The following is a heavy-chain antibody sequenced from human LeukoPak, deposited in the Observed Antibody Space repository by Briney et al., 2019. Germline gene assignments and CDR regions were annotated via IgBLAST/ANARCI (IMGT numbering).Heavy chain of an antibody. CDR3: ARDSDLTGGSFRSAEYFQH. Sequence: ASVKVSCKASGGTFSSYAISWVRQAPGQGLEWMGGIIPIFGTANYAQKFQGRVTITADESTSTAYMELSSLRSEDTAVYYCARDSDLTGGSFRSAEYFQHWGQGTLVTVSS. D-gene: IGHD1-26*01. CDR2: IIPIFGTA. CDR1: GGTFSSYA. J-gene: IGHJ1*01. V-gene: IGHV1-69*13.